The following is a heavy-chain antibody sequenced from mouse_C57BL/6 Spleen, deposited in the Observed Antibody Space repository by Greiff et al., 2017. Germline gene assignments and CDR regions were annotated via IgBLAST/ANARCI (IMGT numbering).Heavy chain of an antibody. Sequence: QVQLQQPGAELVKPGASVKLSCKASGYTFTSYGMHWVKQRPGQGLEWIGMIHPNSGSTNYNEKFKSKDTLTVDKSSSTAYMQLSSLTSEDSAVYYCARGYNYDAGGYAMDYWGQRTSVTVSS. CDR1: GYTFTSYG. D-gene: IGHD2-12*01. V-gene: IGHV1-64*01. CDR2: IHPNSGST. J-gene: IGHJ4*01. CDR3: ARGYNYDAGGYAMDY.